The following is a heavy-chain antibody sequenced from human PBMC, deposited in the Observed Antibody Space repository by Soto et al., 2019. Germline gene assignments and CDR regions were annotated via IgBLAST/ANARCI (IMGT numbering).Heavy chain of an antibody. D-gene: IGHD2-2*01. V-gene: IGHV3-74*01. Sequence: PGGSLRLSCAASGFTFSSYWMHWVRQAPGKGLVWVSRINSDGSSTSYADFVKGRFAISRDNAKNTLYLQMNSLRAEDTAVYYCARARIVVVPAARTGDYYYYYMDIWGKGTTVTVSS. J-gene: IGHJ6*03. CDR2: INSDGSST. CDR1: GFTFSSYW. CDR3: ARARIVVVPAARTGDYYYYYMDI.